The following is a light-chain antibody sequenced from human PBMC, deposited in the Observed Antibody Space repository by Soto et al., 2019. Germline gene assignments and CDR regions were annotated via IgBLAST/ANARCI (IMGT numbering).Light chain of an antibody. Sequence: EIVLTQSPATLSLTLMEIARVYFRASQSIGSYLAWYQHKLGQPPRLLIYDASNRATGIPVRFSGSGSGTDFTLSISRLEPEDFAVYWCQLYVNAPTF. CDR3: QLYVNAPT. CDR2: DAS. CDR1: QSIGSY. V-gene: IGKV3-11*01. J-gene: IGKJ4*02.